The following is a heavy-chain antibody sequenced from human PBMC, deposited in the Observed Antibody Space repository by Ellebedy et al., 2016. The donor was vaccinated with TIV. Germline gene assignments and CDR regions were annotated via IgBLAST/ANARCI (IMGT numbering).Heavy chain of an antibody. CDR2: IKSKTDGGTT. CDR1: GFTFSSYA. CDR3: TTDSGSYVLSGY. J-gene: IGHJ4*02. D-gene: IGHD1-26*01. V-gene: IGHV3-15*01. Sequence: GESLKISXAASGFTFSSYAMHWVRQAPGKGLEWVGRIKSKTDGGTTDYAAPVKGRFTISRDDSKNTLYLQMNSLKTEDTAVHYCTTDSGSYVLSGYWGQGTLVTVSS.